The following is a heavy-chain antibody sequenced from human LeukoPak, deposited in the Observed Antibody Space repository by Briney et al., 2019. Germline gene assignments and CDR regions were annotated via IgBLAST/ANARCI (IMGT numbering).Heavy chain of an antibody. CDR3: ARDDYGDYDCFDY. V-gene: IGHV3-7*01. CDR2: IKQDGSEK. D-gene: IGHD4-17*01. Sequence: GGSLRLFCAASGFTFSSYWMSWVRQAPGKGLEWVANIKQDGSEKYYVDSVKGRFTISRDNAKNSLYLQMNSLRAEDTAVYYCARDDYGDYDCFDYWGQGTLVTVSS. CDR1: GFTFSSYW. J-gene: IGHJ4*02.